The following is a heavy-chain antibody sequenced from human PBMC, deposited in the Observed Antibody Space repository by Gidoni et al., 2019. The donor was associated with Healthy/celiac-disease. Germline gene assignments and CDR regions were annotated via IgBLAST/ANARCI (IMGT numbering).Heavy chain of an antibody. CDR3: AREARTYYYDSSGTREVYFDY. Sequence: QVQLQESGPGLVKPSQTLSLTCTVSGGSISSGDYYWRWIRQPPGKGLEWIGYIYYSGSTYYNPSLKSRVTISVDTSKNQFSLKLSSVTAADTAVYYCAREARTYYYDSSGTREVYFDYWGQGTLVTVSS. CDR1: GGSISSGDYY. CDR2: IYYSGST. V-gene: IGHV4-30-4*01. J-gene: IGHJ4*02. D-gene: IGHD3-22*01.